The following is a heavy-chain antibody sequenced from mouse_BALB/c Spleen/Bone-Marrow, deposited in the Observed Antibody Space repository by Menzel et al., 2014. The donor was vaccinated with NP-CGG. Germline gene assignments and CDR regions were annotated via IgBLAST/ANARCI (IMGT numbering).Heavy chain of an antibody. CDR1: GLNFSSYG. Sequence: EVKLVESGGGLVKPGGSLKLSCAASGLNFSSYGMSWVRQTPEKRLEWVASISGGGSYTYFPDSVKGRITISRDNAKNNLYLHMSSLRSEDTALYYCARHDYDWFAYWGQGTLVTVSA. V-gene: IGHV5-9-2*01. CDR3: ARHDYDWFAY. CDR2: ISGGGSYT. D-gene: IGHD2-4*01. J-gene: IGHJ3*01.